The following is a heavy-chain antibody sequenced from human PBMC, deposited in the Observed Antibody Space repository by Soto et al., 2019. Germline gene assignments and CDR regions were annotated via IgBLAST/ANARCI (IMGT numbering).Heavy chain of an antibody. J-gene: IGHJ6*03. Sequence: QVQLHQWGAGLLKPSETLSLTCAVYGGSFSGYYWSWIRQPPGKGLEWIGEINHSGSTNYNSSLKSRVTMSVDTSKNQFSLKLSSVTAADTAVYYCARGRGYCSGGSCYSGYYYYYYIDVWGKGTTVTVSS. CDR2: INHSGST. D-gene: IGHD2-15*01. V-gene: IGHV4-34*01. CDR1: GGSFSGYY. CDR3: ARGRGYCSGGSCYSGYYYYYYIDV.